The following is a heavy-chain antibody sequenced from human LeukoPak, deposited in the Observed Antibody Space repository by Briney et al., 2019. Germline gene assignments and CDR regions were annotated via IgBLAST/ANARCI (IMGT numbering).Heavy chain of an antibody. D-gene: IGHD1-1*01. CDR2: IIPIFGTA. CDR3: AILNANWFDP. CDR1: GYTLTELS. V-gene: IGHV1-69*13. Sequence: SVKVSCKVSGYTLTELSMHWVRQAPGQGLEWMGGIIPIFGTANYAQKFQGRVTITADESTSTAYMELSSLRSEDTAVYYCAILNANWFDPWGQGTLVTVSS. J-gene: IGHJ5*02.